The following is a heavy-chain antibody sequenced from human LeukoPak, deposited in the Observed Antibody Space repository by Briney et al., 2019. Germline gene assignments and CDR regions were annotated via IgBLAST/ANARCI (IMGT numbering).Heavy chain of an antibody. Sequence: PGRSLRLSCAASGFTFSSYAMHWVRQAPGKGLEWVAVTSYDGSNKYYADSVKGRFTISRDNSKNTLYLQMNSLTAEDTAVYHCAKGKGTGSYYYFDYWGQGTLVIVSS. J-gene: IGHJ4*02. V-gene: IGHV3-30-3*01. CDR2: TSYDGSNK. CDR3: AKGKGTGSYYYFDY. CDR1: GFTFSSYA. D-gene: IGHD1-26*01.